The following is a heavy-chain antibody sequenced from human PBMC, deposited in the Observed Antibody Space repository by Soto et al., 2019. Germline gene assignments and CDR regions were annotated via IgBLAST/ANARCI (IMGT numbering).Heavy chain of an antibody. V-gene: IGHV3-23*01. Sequence: GGSLRLSCAASGFTFRNYAMSWVRQAPGKGLEWVSGISGGGAGGGTYYAESVKGRYTISRDDSKNTLYLQMNSLRAEDTALYYCAKDTQRLGNAFEVWGQGTMVTV. CDR1: GFTFRNYA. CDR3: AKDTQRLGNAFEV. J-gene: IGHJ3*01. CDR2: ISGGGAGGGT. D-gene: IGHD7-27*01.